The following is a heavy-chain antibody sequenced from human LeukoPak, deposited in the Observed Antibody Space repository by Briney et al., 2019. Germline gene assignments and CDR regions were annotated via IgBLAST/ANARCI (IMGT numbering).Heavy chain of an antibody. V-gene: IGHV4-34*01. Sequence: SETLSLTCAVYGESSFSSYYWRWIRQTPGGALEWIGEINDSGYTNYNPSLKSRVTLSIDTSKNQFSLRLNSVTAADTAVYYCSRQVVGNDYWGQGTLVTVSS. J-gene: IGHJ4*02. CDR2: INDSGYT. D-gene: IGHD3-22*01. CDR3: SRQVVGNDY. CDR1: GESSFSSYY.